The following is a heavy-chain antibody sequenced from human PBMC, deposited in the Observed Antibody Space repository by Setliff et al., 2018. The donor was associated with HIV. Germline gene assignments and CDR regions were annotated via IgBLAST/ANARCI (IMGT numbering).Heavy chain of an antibody. CDR1: GFTFSSYW. J-gene: IGHJ6*03. Sequence: GSLRLSCAASGFTFSSYWMTWVRQAPGKGLEWVANINQDGSEQNFVDSVTDRFTISRDNAKNSLYLRMNSLRAEDTAIYYCAREVYRYDDGSESMDVWGKGTTVTVSS. V-gene: IGHV3-7*03. CDR3: AREVYRYDDGSESMDV. CDR2: INQDGSEQ. D-gene: IGHD5-18*01.